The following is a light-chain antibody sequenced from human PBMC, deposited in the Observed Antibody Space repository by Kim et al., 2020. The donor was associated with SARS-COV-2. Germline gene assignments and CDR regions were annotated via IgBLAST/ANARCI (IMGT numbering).Light chain of an antibody. Sequence: QSALTQPASVSGSPGQSITMSCIETSSDVGSYNLVSWYLQHPGKAPKLMIYEVSKRPSGVSNRFSGSKSGNTASLTVSGLQAEDEADYYCCSFATSRTLVFGGGTQLTVL. J-gene: IGLJ2*01. CDR2: EVS. CDR1: SSDVGSYNL. CDR3: CSFATSRTLV. V-gene: IGLV2-23*02.